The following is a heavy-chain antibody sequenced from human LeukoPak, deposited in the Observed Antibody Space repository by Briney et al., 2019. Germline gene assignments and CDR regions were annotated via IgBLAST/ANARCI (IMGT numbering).Heavy chain of an antibody. V-gene: IGHV3-73*01. J-gene: IGHJ4*02. Sequence: PGRSLRLSCAAAGFTFSDSAMNWVRQSSGKGLEWLGHIRGKTNSYATAYAASVRGRFTISRDDSKNTAYLQMNSMNTEDTAVYYCTGGSGWYSPDYWGQRTLVTVSS. CDR2: IRGKTNSYAT. CDR1: GFTFSDSA. CDR3: TGGSGWYSPDY. D-gene: IGHD6-19*01.